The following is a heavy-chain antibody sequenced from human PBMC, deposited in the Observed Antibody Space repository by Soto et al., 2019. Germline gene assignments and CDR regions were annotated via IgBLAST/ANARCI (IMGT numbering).Heavy chain of an antibody. D-gene: IGHD3-22*01. Sequence: QLQLQESGSGLVKPSQTLSLTCAVSGGSINSGGYSWSWIRQPPGKGLEWIGYIYHSGSTYYNPTLKSRVTISVDRSKNQFSLKLSSVTAAYTAVYYCAIGSPVVNDYWGQGTLVTVSS. CDR3: AIGSPVVNDY. CDR1: GGSINSGGYS. J-gene: IGHJ4*02. CDR2: IYHSGST. V-gene: IGHV4-30-2*01.